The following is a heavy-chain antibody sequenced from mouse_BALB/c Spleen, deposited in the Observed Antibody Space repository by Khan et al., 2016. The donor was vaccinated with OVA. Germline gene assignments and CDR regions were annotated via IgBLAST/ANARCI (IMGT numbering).Heavy chain of an antibody. J-gene: IGHJ3*01. CDR3: ARAGWDVFAY. D-gene: IGHD4-1*01. CDR2: IYPGSDST. V-gene: IGHV1-77*01. Sequence: QLQQSGPELVKPGASVKMSCKASGYTFTDYVMNWVKQRTGQGLEWIGQIYPGSDSTYYNEKFKGKATLTADRSSSTAYMQLSSLTSEDSAVYFCARAGWDVFAYWGQGTLVTVSA. CDR1: GYTFTDYV.